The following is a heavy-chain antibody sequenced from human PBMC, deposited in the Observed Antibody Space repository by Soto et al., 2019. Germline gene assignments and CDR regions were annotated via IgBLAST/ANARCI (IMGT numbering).Heavy chain of an antibody. CDR2: ISSSSSYI. D-gene: IGHD3-9*01. Sequence: PGGSMRLSCAASGFTFSSYSMNWVRQAPGKGLEWVSSISSSSSYIYYADSVKGRFTISRDNAKNSLFLQMNSLRAEDTAVYYCARQRGTGYSSRYFDYWGQGTLVTVSS. J-gene: IGHJ4*02. CDR1: GFTFSSYS. V-gene: IGHV3-21*01. CDR3: ARQRGTGYSSRYFDY.